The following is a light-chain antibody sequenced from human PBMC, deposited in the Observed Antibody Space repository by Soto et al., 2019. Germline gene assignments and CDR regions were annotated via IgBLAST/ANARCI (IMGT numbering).Light chain of an antibody. Sequence: QSVLTQPPSASASLGASVTLTCTLSSGYSNYKVDWYQQRPGKGPRFVMRVGTGGIVGSKGDGIPDRFSVLGSGLHRYLTIKDLQEEDESDYHCGAVHGSGSNFVYVFGSGTKLTVL. CDR1: SGYSNYK. V-gene: IGLV9-49*01. CDR3: GAVHGSGSNFVYV. J-gene: IGLJ1*01. CDR2: VGTGGIVG.